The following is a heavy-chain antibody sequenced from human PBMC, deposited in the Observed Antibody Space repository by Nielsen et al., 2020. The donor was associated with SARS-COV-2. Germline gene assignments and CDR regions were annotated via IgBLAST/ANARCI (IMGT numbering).Heavy chain of an antibody. CDR2: IYYSGST. J-gene: IGHJ4*02. Sequence: SETLSLTCTVSGGSISSGGYYWSWIRQHPGKGLEWIGYIYYSGSTYYNPSLKSRVTISVDTSKNQFSLKLSSVTAADTAVYYCARYAAYSGSYSFDYWGQGTLVTVSS. D-gene: IGHD1-26*01. V-gene: IGHV4-31*03. CDR1: GGSISSGGYY. CDR3: ARYAAYSGSYSFDY.